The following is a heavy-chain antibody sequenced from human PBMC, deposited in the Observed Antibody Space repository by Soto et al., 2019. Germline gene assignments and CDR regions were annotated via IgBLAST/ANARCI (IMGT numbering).Heavy chain of an antibody. CDR1: GGSISSSDYY. J-gene: IGHJ2*01. CDR2: IYYSGST. Sequence: QVQLQESGPGLVKPSQTLSVTCTVPGGSISSSDYYWSWIRQPPGKGLEWIGYIYYSGSTNYNPSLSSRVSISVDTSKNQFSLNLSSVTAADTAVYCCARIVESGYTIDFDLWGRGTLVTVSS. V-gene: IGHV4-30-4*01. D-gene: IGHD3-16*02. CDR3: ARIVESGYTIDFDL.